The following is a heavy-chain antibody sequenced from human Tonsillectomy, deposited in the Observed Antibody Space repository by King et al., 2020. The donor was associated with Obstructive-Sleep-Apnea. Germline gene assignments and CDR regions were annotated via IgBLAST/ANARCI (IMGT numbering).Heavy chain of an antibody. Sequence: QLQESGPGLVKPSETLSLTCTVSGGSISSFHWTWIRQPPGKGLEWIGYIDYSGSSNYRPSLQSRVTISVDTSKNQFSLKLSSVTAADTAVYYCSRVGVDYDMLTAHGRHRDWFDPWGQGTLVTVSS. V-gene: IGHV4-59*01. CDR2: IDYSGSS. D-gene: IGHD3-9*01. J-gene: IGHJ5*02. CDR1: GGSISSFH. CDR3: SRVGVDYDMLTAHGRHRDWFDP.